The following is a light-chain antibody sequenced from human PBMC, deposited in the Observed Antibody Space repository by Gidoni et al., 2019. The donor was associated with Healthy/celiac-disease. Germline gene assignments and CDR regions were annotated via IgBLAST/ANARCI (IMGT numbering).Light chain of an antibody. CDR2: DVS. V-gene: IGLV2-14*03. Sequence: QSALTQPASVHGSPGQSITISCTGTSSDVGVYNYVPWYQQHPGKAPKLMIYDVSNRPSGVSNRFSGSTSGNTASLTISGLQAEDEADYYCSSYTSSSTLVFGTGAKV. J-gene: IGLJ1*01. CDR1: SSDVGVYNY. CDR3: SSYTSSSTLV.